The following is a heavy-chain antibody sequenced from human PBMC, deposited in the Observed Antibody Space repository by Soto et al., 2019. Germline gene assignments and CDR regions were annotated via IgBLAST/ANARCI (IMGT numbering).Heavy chain of an antibody. V-gene: IGHV1-8*01. J-gene: IGHJ4*02. CDR1: GYVFSSFD. Sequence: ASVKVSCKASGYVFSSFDVNWVRHAPGQGLEWMGWMNANSGNTGYAQKFQGRVTMTRNTSITTAYMELTSLKPEDTAVYYCARGGAYYYDSSGYYYGPYFDYWGRGTLVTVSS. D-gene: IGHD3-22*01. CDR2: MNANSGNT. CDR3: ARGGAYYYDSSGYYYGPYFDY.